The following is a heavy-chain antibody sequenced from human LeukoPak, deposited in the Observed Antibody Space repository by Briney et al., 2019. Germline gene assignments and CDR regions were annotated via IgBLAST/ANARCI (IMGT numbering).Heavy chain of an antibody. CDR3: ATVEDSSGYPDAFDI. J-gene: IGHJ3*02. Sequence: GGSLRLSCAASGFTFSSYGMHWVRQAPGKGLEWVAFIRYDGSNKYYADSVKGRFTISRDNSKNSLYLQMNSLRAEDTAVYYCATVEDSSGYPDAFDIWGQGTMVTVSS. D-gene: IGHD3-22*01. V-gene: IGHV3-30*02. CDR2: IRYDGSNK. CDR1: GFTFSSYG.